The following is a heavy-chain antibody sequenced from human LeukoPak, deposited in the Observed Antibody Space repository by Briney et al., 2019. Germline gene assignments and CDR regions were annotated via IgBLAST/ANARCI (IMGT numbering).Heavy chain of an antibody. D-gene: IGHD5-24*01. CDR2: INPSGGST. CDR3: ARKATICQREAGWFDR. Sequence: ASVKVSCKESGYTFTSYYMHWVRQAPGQGLEWMGIINPSGGSTSYAQKFQGGGTMTRDMSTSTVYMELSSLRSEDTAVYYWARKATICQREAGWFDRWGQGTLVTVSS. J-gene: IGHJ5*02. CDR1: GYTFTSYY. V-gene: IGHV1-46*01.